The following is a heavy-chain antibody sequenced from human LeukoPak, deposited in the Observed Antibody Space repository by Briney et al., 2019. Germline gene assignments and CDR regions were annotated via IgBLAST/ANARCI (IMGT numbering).Heavy chain of an antibody. D-gene: IGHD5-24*01. Sequence: GGSLRLSCAASGFTFSSYAMSWVRQAPGKGLEWVSAISGSGGSTYYADSVKGRFTISRDNSKNRLYLQMNSLRADDTAVYYCARDRAEMAAPSYYYGMDVWGQGTTVTVSS. CDR2: ISGSGGST. CDR1: GFTFSSYA. CDR3: ARDRAEMAAPSYYYGMDV. V-gene: IGHV3-23*01. J-gene: IGHJ6*02.